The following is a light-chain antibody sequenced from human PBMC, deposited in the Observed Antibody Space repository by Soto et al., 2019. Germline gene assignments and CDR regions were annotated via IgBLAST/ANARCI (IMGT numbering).Light chain of an antibody. CDR3: NSYTRSSTPYV. Sequence: QSVLTQPASVSGSPGQSITIYCTGTSSDVGGYNYVSWYQQHPGKAPKRMIYEVSNRPSGVSNRFSGSKSGNTASLTISGLQAEDAADYYCNSYTRSSTPYVFGTGTKLTVL. CDR2: EVS. CDR1: SSDVGGYNY. V-gene: IGLV2-14*01. J-gene: IGLJ1*01.